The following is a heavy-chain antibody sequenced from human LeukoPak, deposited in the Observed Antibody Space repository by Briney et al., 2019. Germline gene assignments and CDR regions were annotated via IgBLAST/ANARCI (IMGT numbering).Heavy chain of an antibody. CDR2: ISRSSDYT. CDR3: AVAGLSYWYFDL. Sequence: GGSLRLSCAASGFTFSSYSMNWVRQAPGKGLEWVSSISRSSDYTYYADSVKGRFTISRDNAKNSLYLQMNSLRAEDTAVYYCAVAGLSYWYFDLWGRGTLVTVPS. CDR1: GFTFSSYS. J-gene: IGHJ2*01. V-gene: IGHV3-21*01. D-gene: IGHD6-19*01.